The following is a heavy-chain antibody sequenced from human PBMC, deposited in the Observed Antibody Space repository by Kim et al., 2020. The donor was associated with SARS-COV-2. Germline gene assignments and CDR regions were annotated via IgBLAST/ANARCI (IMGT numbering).Heavy chain of an antibody. CDR3: ARVGLDYGSGSYPMY. Sequence: GGSLRLSCAASGFTFSSYTMNWIRQALGKGLEWVSSIDTGGTYIYYADSVKGRFTISRDNAENSLYLQMHSLRAEDTAVYYCARVGLDYGSGSYPMYWGQGTLVTVSS. J-gene: IGHJ4*02. CDR2: IDTGGTYI. V-gene: IGHV3-21*01. CDR1: GFTFSSYT. D-gene: IGHD3-10*01.